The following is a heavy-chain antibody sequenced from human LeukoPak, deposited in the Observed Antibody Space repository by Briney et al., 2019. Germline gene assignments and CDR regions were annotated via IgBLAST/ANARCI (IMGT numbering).Heavy chain of an antibody. V-gene: IGHV4-4*02. CDR2: IYHSGST. J-gene: IGHJ3*02. CDR1: GGSISTNNW. Sequence: SETLSLTCAVSGGSISTNNWWSWVRQPPGKGLEWIGEIYHSGSTNYNPSLRSRVTISVDRSKNQFSLKLSSVTAADTAVYYCARASGYCSGGSCYYDAFDIWGQGTMVTVSS. CDR3: ARASGYCSGGSCYYDAFDI. D-gene: IGHD2-15*01.